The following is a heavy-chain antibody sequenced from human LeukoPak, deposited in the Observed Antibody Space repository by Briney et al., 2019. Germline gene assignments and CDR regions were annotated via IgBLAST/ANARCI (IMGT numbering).Heavy chain of an antibody. J-gene: IGHJ4*02. CDR1: GFTFSSYS. CDR3: ARAGKEALLWFGELSPFDY. Sequence: GGSLRLSCAASGFTFSSYSMNWVRQAPGKGLEWVSYISSSSSTIYYADSVKGRFTISRDNAKNSLYLQMNSLRAEDTAVYYCARAGKEALLWFGELSPFDYWGQGTLVTVSS. V-gene: IGHV3-48*01. D-gene: IGHD3-10*01. CDR2: ISSSSSTI.